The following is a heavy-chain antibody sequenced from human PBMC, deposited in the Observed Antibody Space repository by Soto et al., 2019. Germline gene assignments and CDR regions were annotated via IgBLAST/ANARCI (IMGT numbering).Heavy chain of an antibody. CDR1: GFTVSSNY. D-gene: IGHD6-19*01. V-gene: IGHV3-53*01. CDR2: IYSGGST. CDR3: AMLGYSSGWFGRGGMDV. Sequence: PGGSLRLSCAASGFTVSSNYMSWVRQAPGKGLEWVSVIYSGGSTYYADSVKGRFTISRDNSKNTLYLQMNSLRAEDTAVYYCAMLGYSSGWFGRGGMDVWGQGTTVTVSS. J-gene: IGHJ6*02.